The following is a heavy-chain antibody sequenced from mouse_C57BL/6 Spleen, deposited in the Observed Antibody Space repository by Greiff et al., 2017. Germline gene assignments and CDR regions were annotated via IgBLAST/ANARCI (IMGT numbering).Heavy chain of an antibody. Sequence: QVQLQQSGPELVKPGASVKISCKASGYAFSSSWMNWVKQRPGKGLEWIGRIYPGDGDTNYNGKFKGKATLTADKSSSTAYMQLSRLTSEDSAVYFCARDDGYPYYFDYWGQGTTLTVSS. CDR1: GYAFSSSW. J-gene: IGHJ2*01. V-gene: IGHV1-82*01. CDR3: ARDDGYPYYFDY. CDR2: IYPGDGDT. D-gene: IGHD2-3*01.